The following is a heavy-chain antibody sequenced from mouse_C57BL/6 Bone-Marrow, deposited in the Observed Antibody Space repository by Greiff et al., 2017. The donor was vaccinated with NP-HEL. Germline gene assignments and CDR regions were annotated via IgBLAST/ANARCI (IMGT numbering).Heavy chain of an antibody. CDR1: GYTFTSYG. J-gene: IGHJ2*01. Sequence: VQLQQSGAELARPGASVKLSCKASGYTFTSYGISWVKQRTGQGLEWIGEIYPRSGNTYYTEKFKGKATLTADKSSSTAYMELRSLTSEDSAVYFCARSITYFDYWGQGTTLTVSS. V-gene: IGHV1-81*01. D-gene: IGHD1-2*01. CDR3: ARSITYFDY. CDR2: IYPRSGNT.